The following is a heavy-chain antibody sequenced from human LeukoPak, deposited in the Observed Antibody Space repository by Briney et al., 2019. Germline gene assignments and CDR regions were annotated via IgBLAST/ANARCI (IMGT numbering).Heavy chain of an antibody. V-gene: IGHV3-74*01. CDR2: INSDGSST. CDR3: ARDTVVVTAAIHYWYFDL. Sequence: GGSLRLSCAASGFTFSSYWMHWVRQAPGKGLVWVSRINSDGSSTSYADSVKDRFTISRDNAKNTLYLQMNSLRAEDTAVYYCARDTVVVTAAIHYWYFDLWGRGTLVTVSS. CDR1: GFTFSSYW. J-gene: IGHJ2*01. D-gene: IGHD2-21*02.